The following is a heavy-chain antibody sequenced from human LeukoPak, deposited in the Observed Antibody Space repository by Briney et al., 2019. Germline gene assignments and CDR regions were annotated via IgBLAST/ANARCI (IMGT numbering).Heavy chain of an antibody. D-gene: IGHD5-24*01. V-gene: IGHV3-30-3*01. Sequence: GGSLRLSCAASGFTFSSYAMHWVRQAPGKGLEWVAVISYDGSNKYYADSVKGRFTISRDNSKNTLYLQMNSLRAEDTAVYYCADEEAKMATIWDWGQGTLVTVSS. CDR3: ADEEAKMATIWD. J-gene: IGHJ4*02. CDR2: ISYDGSNK. CDR1: GFTFSSYA.